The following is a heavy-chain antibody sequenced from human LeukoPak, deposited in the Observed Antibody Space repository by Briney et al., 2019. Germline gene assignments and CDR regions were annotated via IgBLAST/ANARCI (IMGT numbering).Heavy chain of an antibody. J-gene: IGHJ4*02. CDR2: VSSSSSTI. V-gene: IGHV3-48*04. D-gene: IGHD6-13*01. CDR3: ASRLAAPAY. CDR1: GFTFSSYS. Sequence: PGGSLRLSCAASGFTFSSYSMNWVRQAPGKGLEWVSYVSSSSSTIYYADSVKGRFTISRDNAKNSLYLQMNSLRAEDTAVYYCASRLAAPAYWGQGTLVTVSS.